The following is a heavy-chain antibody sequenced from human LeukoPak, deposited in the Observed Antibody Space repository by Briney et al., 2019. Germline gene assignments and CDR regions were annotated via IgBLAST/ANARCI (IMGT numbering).Heavy chain of an antibody. CDR2: INPNSGGT. Sequence: ASVKVSCKAPGYTFTGYYMHWVRQAPGQGLEWMGWINPNSGGTNYAQKFQGRVTMTRDTSISTAYMELSRLRSDDTAVYYCAREDTAMGYNWFDPWGQGTLVTVSS. V-gene: IGHV1-2*02. D-gene: IGHD5-18*01. CDR3: AREDTAMGYNWFDP. CDR1: GYTFTGYY. J-gene: IGHJ5*02.